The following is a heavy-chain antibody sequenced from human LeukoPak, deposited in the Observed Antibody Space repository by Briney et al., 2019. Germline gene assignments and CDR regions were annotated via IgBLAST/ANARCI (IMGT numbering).Heavy chain of an antibody. Sequence: SETLSLTCAVYGGSFSGYYWSWIRQPPGKGLEWIGEINHSGSTNYNPSLKSRVTISVDTSKNQFSLKLSSVTAADTAVYYCARGRGIAAAGTRRPGWFDPWGQGTLVTVSS. J-gene: IGHJ5*02. CDR1: GGSFSGYY. V-gene: IGHV4-34*01. CDR3: ARGRGIAAAGTRRPGWFDP. CDR2: INHSGST. D-gene: IGHD6-13*01.